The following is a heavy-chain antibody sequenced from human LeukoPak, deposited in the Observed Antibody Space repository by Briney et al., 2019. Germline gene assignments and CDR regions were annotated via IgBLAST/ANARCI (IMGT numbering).Heavy chain of an antibody. CDR1: GFTFSSYA. Sequence: GGSLRLSCAASGFTFSSYAMHWVRQAPGKGLEWVAVISHDGSNKYYADSVKGRFTISRDNSKNTLYLQMNSLRAEDTAVYYCASVYYDFWSGYYWGQGTLVTVSS. CDR3: ASVYYDFWSGYY. V-gene: IGHV3-30*04. CDR2: ISHDGSNK. D-gene: IGHD3-3*01. J-gene: IGHJ4*02.